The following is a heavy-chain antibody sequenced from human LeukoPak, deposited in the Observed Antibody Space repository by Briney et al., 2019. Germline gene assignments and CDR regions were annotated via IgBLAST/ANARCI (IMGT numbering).Heavy chain of an antibody. CDR1: GFTFSTSW. Sequence: GGSLRLSCAASGFTFSTSWMHWVRQAPGKGLVWVSRINSDGTTIDYADSVKGRFTISRDNAKNTLYLQMNSLRDEDTAVYYCARAGYHRFDYWGQGTLVTVSS. D-gene: IGHD2-2*01. CDR3: ARAGYHRFDY. V-gene: IGHV3-74*01. CDR2: INSDGTTI. J-gene: IGHJ4*02.